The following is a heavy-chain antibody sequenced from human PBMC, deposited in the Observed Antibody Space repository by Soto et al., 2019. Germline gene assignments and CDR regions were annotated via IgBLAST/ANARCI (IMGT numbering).Heavy chain of an antibody. Sequence: QVQLVQSGAEVKKPESSVKVSCKPSGGTFVRHVISWVRQAPGQGPEWMGKINPLSGISNYAQKFQDRVTFPADTDSSTAYMELSSLRSDDRAVYYCATPACAATWCSPSHNLDHWGQGTLVTVSS. V-gene: IGHV1-69*09. J-gene: IGHJ4*02. CDR1: GGTFVRHV. D-gene: IGHD2-2*01. CDR3: ATPACAATWCSPSHNLDH. CDR2: INPLSGIS.